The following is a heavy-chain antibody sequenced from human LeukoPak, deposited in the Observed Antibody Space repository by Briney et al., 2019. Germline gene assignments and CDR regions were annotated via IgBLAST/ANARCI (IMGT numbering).Heavy chain of an antibody. D-gene: IGHD5-12*01. Sequence: SETLSLTCTVSGGSISTYYWNWIRQPPGKGLEWIGYISNTGITTYNPSLKSRVTISVDTSKSQFSLKLSSVTAADTAVYYCARTVSGYYFNAWGPGTLVTVSS. CDR2: ISNTGIT. CDR1: GGSISTYY. CDR3: ARTVSGYYFNA. V-gene: IGHV4-59*01. J-gene: IGHJ5*02.